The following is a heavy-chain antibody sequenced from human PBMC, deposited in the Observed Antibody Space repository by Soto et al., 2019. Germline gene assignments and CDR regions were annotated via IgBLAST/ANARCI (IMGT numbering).Heavy chain of an antibody. CDR2: IYPGDSDT. V-gene: IGHV5-51*01. J-gene: IGHJ3*02. CDR1: GYSFTSYW. CDR3: ARLYYDYPLGAFDI. Sequence: GESLTISYKVPGYSFTSYWIGWVRQMPGKGLEWMGIIYPGDSDTRYSPSFQGQVTISADKSVSTAYLQWSSLKASDTAMYYCARLYYDYPLGAFDIWGQGTMVTVSS. D-gene: IGHD3-3*01.